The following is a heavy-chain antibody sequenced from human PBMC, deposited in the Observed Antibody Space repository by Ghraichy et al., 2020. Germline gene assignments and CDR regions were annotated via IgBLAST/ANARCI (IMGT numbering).Heavy chain of an antibody. Sequence: SETLSLTCAVSGGSISSSNWWSWVRQPPGKGLEWIGEIYHSGSTNYNPSLKSRVTISVDKSKNQFSLKLSSVTAADTAVYYCARGSPYYYCGGDCYSPFAEYFQHWGQGTLVTVSS. CDR2: IYHSGST. CDR3: ARGSPYYYCGGDCYSPFAEYFQH. J-gene: IGHJ1*01. V-gene: IGHV4-4*02. CDR1: GGSISSSNW. D-gene: IGHD2-21*02.